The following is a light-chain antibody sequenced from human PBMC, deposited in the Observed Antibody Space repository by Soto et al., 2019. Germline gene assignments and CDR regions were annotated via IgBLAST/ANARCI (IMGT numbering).Light chain of an antibody. CDR2: DVS. J-gene: IGKJ2*01. CDR1: HSVSSY. CDR3: QQRNSRYT. Sequence: EIVLTQSPATLSLSPGDRATLSCRASHSVSSYLAWYQQRPGQAPRLLIYDVSNRAIGIPARFSGSGSGTDFNLTISSLEPEDFAVYYCQQRNSRYTFGPGTKLEIK. V-gene: IGKV3-11*01.